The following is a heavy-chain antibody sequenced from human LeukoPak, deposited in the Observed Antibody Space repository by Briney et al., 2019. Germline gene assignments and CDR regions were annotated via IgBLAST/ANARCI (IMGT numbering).Heavy chain of an antibody. CDR3: ARVFVVVVAATPSGEYFDY. D-gene: IGHD2-15*01. CDR1: GYTFTGYY. Sequence: ASVKVSCKASGYTFTGYYMHWVRQAPGQGLEWMGWINPNSGGTNYAQKFQGRVTMTRDTSISTAYMELSRLRSDDTAVYYCARVFVVVVAATPSGEYFDYWGQGPLVTVSS. V-gene: IGHV1-2*02. J-gene: IGHJ4*02. CDR2: INPNSGGT.